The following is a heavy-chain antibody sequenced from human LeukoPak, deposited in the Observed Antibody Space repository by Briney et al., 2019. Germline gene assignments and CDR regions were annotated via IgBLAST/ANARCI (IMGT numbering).Heavy chain of an antibody. V-gene: IGHV3-48*01. J-gene: IGHJ3*02. Sequence: GGSLRLSCAASGFTFSSYSMNWVRQAPGKGLEWVSYISSSSSTIYYADSVKGRFTISRDNAKNSLYLQMNSLRAEDTAVYYCARDYYDSSDAFDIWGQGTMVTVAS. CDR3: ARDYYDSSDAFDI. CDR1: GFTFSSYS. CDR2: ISSSSSTI. D-gene: IGHD3-22*01.